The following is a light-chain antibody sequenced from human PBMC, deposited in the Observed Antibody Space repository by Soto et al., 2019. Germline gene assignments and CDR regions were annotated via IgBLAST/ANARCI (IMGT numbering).Light chain of an antibody. CDR2: GAS. J-gene: IGKJ1*01. Sequence: EIVMTQSPATLSVSPGERATLSCRASQSVSSNLAWYQQKPGQAPGLLIYGASTRATGIPARFSGSGSGTEFTLTISRLEPEDFALYYCQQYHTSPLTFGQGTKVDIK. CDR1: QSVSSN. V-gene: IGKV3-15*01. CDR3: QQYHTSPLT.